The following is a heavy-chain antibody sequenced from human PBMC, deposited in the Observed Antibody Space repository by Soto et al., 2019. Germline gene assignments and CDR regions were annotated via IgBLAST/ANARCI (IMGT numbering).Heavy chain of an antibody. Sequence: QVQLVQSGAEVKKPGASVKVSCTASGYTFTHYAIHWVRHAPGQRLEWMGFINAGSGNTKYSQTFQGRLTFTKDTSARTAYMDLSSLGSEDTAIYDCYRGLAAYGAWGQGTLVTVSS. V-gene: IGHV1-3*01. CDR1: GYTFTHYA. CDR3: YRGLAAYGA. CDR2: INAGSGNT. J-gene: IGHJ5*02. D-gene: IGHD2-21*01.